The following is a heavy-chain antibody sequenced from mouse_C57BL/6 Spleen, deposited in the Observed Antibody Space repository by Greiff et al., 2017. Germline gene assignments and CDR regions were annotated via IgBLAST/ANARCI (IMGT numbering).Heavy chain of an antibody. J-gene: IGHJ4*01. Sequence: EVQVVESGGGLVKPGGSLKLSCAASGFTFSSYTMSWVRQTPEKRLEWVATISGGGGNTYYPDSVKGRFTISRDNAKNTLYLQMSSLRSEDTALYYCARQEPFYAMDYWGQGTSVTVSS. CDR3: ARQEPFYAMDY. CDR1: GFTFSSYT. V-gene: IGHV5-9*01. CDR2: ISGGGGNT.